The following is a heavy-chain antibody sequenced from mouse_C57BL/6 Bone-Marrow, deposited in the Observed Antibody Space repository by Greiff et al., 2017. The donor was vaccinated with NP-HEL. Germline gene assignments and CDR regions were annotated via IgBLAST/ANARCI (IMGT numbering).Heavy chain of an antibody. J-gene: IGHJ4*01. D-gene: IGHD2-10*01. V-gene: IGHV1-69*01. Sequence: VKLMESGAELVMPGASVKLSCKASGYTFTSYWMHWVKQRPGQGLEWIGEIDPSDSYTNYNQKFKGKSTLTVDKSSSTAYMQLSSLTSEDSAVYYCARESSYYAYAMDYWGQGTSVTVSS. CDR1: GYTFTSYW. CDR3: ARESSYYAYAMDY. CDR2: IDPSDSYT.